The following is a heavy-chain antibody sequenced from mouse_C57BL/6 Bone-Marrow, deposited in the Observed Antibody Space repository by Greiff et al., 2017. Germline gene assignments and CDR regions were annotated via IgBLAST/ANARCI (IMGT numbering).Heavy chain of an antibody. D-gene: IGHD2-2*01. CDR1: GFTFTDYY. CDR2: IRNKANGYTT. CDR3: ARSVYYGYDVWYAMDY. V-gene: IGHV7-3*01. J-gene: IGHJ4*01. Sequence: EVKLVESGGGLVQPGGSLSLSCAASGFTFTDYYMSWVRQPPGKALEWLGFIRNKANGYTTEYSASVKGRFTISRDNSQSILYLQMNALRAEDSANYYCARSVYYGYDVWYAMDYWGQGTSVTVSS.